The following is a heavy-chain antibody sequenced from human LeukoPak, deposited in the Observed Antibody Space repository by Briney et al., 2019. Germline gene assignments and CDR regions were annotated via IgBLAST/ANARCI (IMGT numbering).Heavy chain of an antibody. CDR3: ARKRDYFDY. V-gene: IGHV4-59*08. CDR1: GGSLSSYY. CDR2: IYYSGST. J-gene: IGHJ4*02. Sequence: SETLSLTCTVSGGSLSSYYWSWLRQPPGKGLEWIGYIYYSGSTNYNPSLKSRVTISVDTSKNQFSLKLSSVTAADTAVYYCARKRDYFDYWGQGTLVTVSS.